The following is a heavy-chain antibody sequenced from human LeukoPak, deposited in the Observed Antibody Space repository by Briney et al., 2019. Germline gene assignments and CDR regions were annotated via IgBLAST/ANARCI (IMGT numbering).Heavy chain of an antibody. V-gene: IGHV4-34*01. CDR2: INHSGST. CDR1: GGSFSGYY. CDR3: ARGQGRSGQSTDY. Sequence: RPSETLSLTCAVYGGSFSGYYWSWIRQPPGKGLEWIGEINHSGSTNYNPSLKSRVTISVDTSKNQFSLKLSSVTAADTAVYYCARGQGRSGQSTDYWGQGTLVTVSS. D-gene: IGHD2-2*01. J-gene: IGHJ4*02.